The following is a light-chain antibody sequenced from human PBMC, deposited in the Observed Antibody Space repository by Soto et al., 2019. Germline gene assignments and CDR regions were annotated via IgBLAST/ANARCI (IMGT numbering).Light chain of an antibody. J-gene: IGLJ1*01. V-gene: IGLV1-51*01. CDR1: SSNIGNNY. CDR3: GTWDSSLSAYYV. Sequence: QSALTQPPSVSAAPGQKVTISCSGSSSNIGNNYVSWYQQLPGTAPKLLIYDNNKRPSGIPDRFSGSKSGTSATLGITGLQTGDKADYYCGTWDSSLSAYYVFGTGTKV. CDR2: DNN.